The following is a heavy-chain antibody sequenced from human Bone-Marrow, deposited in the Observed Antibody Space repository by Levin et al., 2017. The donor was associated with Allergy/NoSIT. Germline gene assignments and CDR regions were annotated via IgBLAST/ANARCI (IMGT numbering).Heavy chain of an antibody. CDR2: IKSKSYGGTT. D-gene: IGHD7-27*01. J-gene: IGHJ4*02. CDR1: GFAFGDYA. CDR3: SRDQNWGAGLLNFDY. Sequence: PGGSLRLSCTTSGFAFGDYAMTWFRQAPGKGLEWVASIKSKSYGGTTEYAASVKGRFNISSDDSRSVAYLEMTSLKIEDTGVYYCSRDQNWGAGLLNFDYWGQGTLVTAPS. V-gene: IGHV3-49*03.